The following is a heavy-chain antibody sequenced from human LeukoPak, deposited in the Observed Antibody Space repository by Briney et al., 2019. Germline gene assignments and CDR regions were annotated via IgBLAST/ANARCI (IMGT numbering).Heavy chain of an antibody. V-gene: IGHV4-61*02. CDR3: ARGFYYLYYFDS. D-gene: IGHD3-22*01. J-gene: IGHJ4*02. CDR1: GGSIASGSYF. CDR2: IFSSGST. Sequence: ASETLSLTCSVSGGSIASGSYFWSWIRQPAGKGLEWIGRIFSSGSTNSNPSFKSRVTISLDASKNKFSLKLSSVTAAGTAVYYCARGFYYLYYFDSWGQGTPVTVSS.